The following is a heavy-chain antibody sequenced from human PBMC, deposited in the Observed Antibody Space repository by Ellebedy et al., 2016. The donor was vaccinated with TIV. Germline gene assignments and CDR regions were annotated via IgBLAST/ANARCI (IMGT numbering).Heavy chain of an antibody. CDR1: GFTFSSYS. CDR2: ISSSSSYI. Sequence: GESLKISXAASGFTFSSYSMNWVRQAPGKGLEWVSSISSSSSYIYYADSVKGRFTISRDNAKNSLYLQMNSLRAEDTAVYYCARDYRYAYFDYWGQGTLVTVSS. CDR3: ARDYRYAYFDY. V-gene: IGHV3-21*01. D-gene: IGHD2-8*01. J-gene: IGHJ4*02.